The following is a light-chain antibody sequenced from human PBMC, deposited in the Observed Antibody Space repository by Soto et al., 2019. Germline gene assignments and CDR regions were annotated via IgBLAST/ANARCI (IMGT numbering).Light chain of an antibody. V-gene: IGLV2-23*02. CDR1: SRDIANYNL. Sequence: SGYADPGSSITMSCSATSRDIANYNLVSWYQQHPGKAPKLMIYEVTKRPSGVSNRFSGSKSGNTASLTISGLQAYYDDDYYCCSYEGLDPYVFAPGTKV. J-gene: IGLJ1*01. CDR2: EVT. CDR3: CSYEGLDPYV.